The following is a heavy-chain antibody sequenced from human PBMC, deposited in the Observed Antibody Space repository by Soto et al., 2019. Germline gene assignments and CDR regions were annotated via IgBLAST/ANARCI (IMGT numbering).Heavy chain of an antibody. D-gene: IGHD3-10*01. V-gene: IGHV3-30*18. J-gene: IGHJ6*02. Sequence: GGSLRLSCAASGFSFSNHGMQWVRQAPGKGLEWVAVISYDGNVKYYTDSVKGRFTISRDNSQSTLFLQMDSLRPEDAAVYYCAKDLKVPGGLHGSLNYYYGMDVWGQGTTVTVSS. CDR3: AKDLKVPGGLHGSLNYYYGMDV. CDR2: ISYDGNVK. CDR1: GFSFSNHG.